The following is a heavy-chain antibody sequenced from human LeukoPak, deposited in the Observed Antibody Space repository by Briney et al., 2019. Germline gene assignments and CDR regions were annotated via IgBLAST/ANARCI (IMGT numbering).Heavy chain of an antibody. Sequence: GGSLSLSCAASGFTFSNYAKSWVRQAPGKALEWVAAINDSGGSTYYADSVKGRFTISRDNAKNSLYLQMNSLRAEDTAVYYCARGSRQLGYFDYWGQGTLVTVSS. D-gene: IGHD6-6*01. CDR1: GFTFSNYA. V-gene: IGHV3-23*01. CDR3: ARGSRQLGYFDY. CDR2: INDSGGST. J-gene: IGHJ4*02.